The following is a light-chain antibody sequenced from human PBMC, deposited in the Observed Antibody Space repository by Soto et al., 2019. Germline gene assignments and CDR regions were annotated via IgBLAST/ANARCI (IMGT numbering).Light chain of an antibody. J-gene: IGKJ2*01. CDR1: QSVGSN. V-gene: IGKV3-15*01. CDR2: GAS. Sequence: EIEMTQSPATLSVSPGERATLSCRASQSVGSNLAWYQHKPGQAPRLLIYGASTRATGIPARFSGSGSETEFTLTISSLQSEDFAVYYCQHYNNWPPYTLGQGTKLEIK. CDR3: QHYNNWPPYT.